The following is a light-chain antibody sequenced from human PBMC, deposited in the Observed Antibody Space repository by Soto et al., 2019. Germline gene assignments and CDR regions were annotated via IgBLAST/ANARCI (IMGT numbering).Light chain of an antibody. CDR3: QQRSNS. V-gene: IGKV3-11*01. CDR1: QSVSSY. J-gene: IGKJ4*01. CDR2: DAS. Sequence: EIVLTQSPATLSLSPGERATLSCRASQSVSSYLAWYQQKPGQAPRLLIYDASNRATGIPARFSGSGSGTAFTLTISSLEPEDFAVYYCQQRSNSFGGGTKVEIK.